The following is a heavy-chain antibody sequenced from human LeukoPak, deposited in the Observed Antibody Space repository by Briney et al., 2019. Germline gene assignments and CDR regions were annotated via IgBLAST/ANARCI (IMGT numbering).Heavy chain of an antibody. D-gene: IGHD6-19*01. V-gene: IGHV3-23*01. CDR1: GFPFSNSA. J-gene: IGHJ4*01. CDR3: AKGIYSSGWSYFDY. CDR2: LSGSGITT. Sequence: GGTLRNSANDSGFPFSNSAMSWVRQAPGKGLKWVSTLSGSGITTYYADSVKGRFTISRDNSKNTLYLQMNSLRAEDTAVYYCAKGIYSSGWSYFDYWGHGTLVTVSS.